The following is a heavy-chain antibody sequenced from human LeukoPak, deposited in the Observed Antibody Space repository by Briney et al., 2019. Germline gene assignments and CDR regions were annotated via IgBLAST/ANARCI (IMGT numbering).Heavy chain of an antibody. CDR2: IIPILGIA. CDR3: ARDGTGVAGPFDP. J-gene: IGHJ5*02. V-gene: IGHV1-69*04. D-gene: IGHD6-19*01. CDR1: GGTFSSYA. Sequence: GASVKVSCKASGGTFSSYAISWVRQAPGQGLEWMGRIIPILGIANYAQKFQGRVTITADKSTSTAYMELSSLRSEDTAVYYCARDGTGVAGPFDPWGQGTLVTVSS.